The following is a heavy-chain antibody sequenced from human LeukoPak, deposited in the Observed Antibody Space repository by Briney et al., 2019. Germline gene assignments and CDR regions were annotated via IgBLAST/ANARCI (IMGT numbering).Heavy chain of an antibody. CDR2: ISSSSSTI. D-gene: IGHD2-2*01. V-gene: IGHV3-48*01. CDR3: ARDAVRYCSSTSCSNFDY. J-gene: IGHJ4*02. Sequence: PGGSLRLSCAASGFTFSTYSMNWVRQAPGKGLEWVSYISSSSSTIYYADSVKGRFTISRDNSKNTLYLQMNSLRAEDTAVYYCARDAVRYCSSTSCSNFDYWGQGTLVTVSS. CDR1: GFTFSTYS.